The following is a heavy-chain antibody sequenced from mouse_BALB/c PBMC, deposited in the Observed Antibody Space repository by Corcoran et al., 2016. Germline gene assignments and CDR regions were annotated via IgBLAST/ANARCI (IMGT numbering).Heavy chain of an antibody. J-gene: IGHJ1*01. V-gene: IGHV14-3*02. CDR2: IDPANGNT. CDR1: GFNIKDTY. CDR3: ANCDWYFDV. Sequence: EVQLQQSGAELVKPGASVKLSWTASGFNIKDTYMHWVKQRPEQGLEWIGRIDPANGNTKYDPKFQGKATITADTSSNTAYLQLSSLTSEDTAVYYCANCDWYFDVWGAGTTVTVSS.